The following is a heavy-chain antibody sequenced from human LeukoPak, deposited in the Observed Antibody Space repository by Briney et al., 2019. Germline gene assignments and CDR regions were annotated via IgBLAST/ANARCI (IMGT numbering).Heavy chain of an antibody. CDR1: GFTFSSYA. Sequence: GGSLRLSCAASGFTFSSYAMSWVRQAPGKGLEWVSAISGSGDGANYADSVKGRFTISRDNSKNTLYLQMNSLRAEDTAVYYCAASIAIPKYYYYGMDVWGQGTTVTVSS. CDR2: ISGSGDGA. D-gene: IGHD6-6*01. J-gene: IGHJ6*02. CDR3: AASIAIPKYYYYGMDV. V-gene: IGHV3-23*01.